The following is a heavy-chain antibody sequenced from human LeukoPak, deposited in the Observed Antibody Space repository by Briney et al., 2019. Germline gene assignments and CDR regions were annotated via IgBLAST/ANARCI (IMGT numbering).Heavy chain of an antibody. D-gene: IGHD6-19*01. CDR3: ARQRYSSGWIGGFDY. Sequence: GESLKISCKGSGYSFTSYWIGWVRQMPGKGLEWMGIIYSGDSDTRYSPSFQGQVTISGDKSVSTASLQWSSLKASDTAVYYCARQRYSSGWIGGFDYWGQGTPVTVSS. J-gene: IGHJ4*02. CDR2: IYSGDSDT. CDR1: GYSFTSYW. V-gene: IGHV5-51*01.